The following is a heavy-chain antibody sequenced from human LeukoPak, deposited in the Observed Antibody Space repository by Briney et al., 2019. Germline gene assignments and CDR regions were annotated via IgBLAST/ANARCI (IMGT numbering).Heavy chain of an antibody. J-gene: IGHJ5*02. D-gene: IGHD4-17*01. CDR3: ARDHGYGDHNWFDP. Sequence: SETLSLTCAVSGGSISSGGYSWRWLRQPPGKGLEWIGYIYHSGSTYYNPSLKSRVTISVDRSKNQFSLKLSSVTAADTAVYYCARDHGYGDHNWFDPWGQGTLVTVSS. V-gene: IGHV4-30-2*01. CDR1: GGSISSGGYS. CDR2: IYHSGST.